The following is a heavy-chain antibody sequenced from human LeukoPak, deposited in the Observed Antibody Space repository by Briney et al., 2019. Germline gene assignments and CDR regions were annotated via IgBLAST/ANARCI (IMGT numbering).Heavy chain of an antibody. CDR3: ARLTTVTDYGMDV. V-gene: IGHV4-4*07. CDR2: IYTSGST. CDR1: SGSISSYY. D-gene: IGHD4-11*01. Sequence: SETLSLTCTVCSGSISSYYWRWLRQPAGKGLEWIGRIYTSGSTNYSPSLKSRVTMSVDTSKNQFSLKLSSVTAADTAVYYCARLTTVTDYGMDVWGQGTTVTVSS. J-gene: IGHJ6*02.